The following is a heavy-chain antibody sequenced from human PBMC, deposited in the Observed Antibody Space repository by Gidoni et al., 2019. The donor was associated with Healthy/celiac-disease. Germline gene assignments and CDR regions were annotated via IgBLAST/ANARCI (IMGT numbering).Heavy chain of an antibody. V-gene: IGHV1-24*01. CDR2: FDPEDGET. J-gene: IGHJ5*02. Sequence: QVPLVQAGAEVKKPGASVKVSCKDSGSTLTEVSMPWVRQAPGKGLEWLGGFDPEDGETIYAQKFQGRVTMTEDTSTDTAYMELSSLRSEDTAVYYCATDRRAYSSTPYVGFDPWGQGTLVTVSS. CDR1: GSTLTEVS. CDR3: ATDRRAYSSTPYVGFDP. D-gene: IGHD6-19*01.